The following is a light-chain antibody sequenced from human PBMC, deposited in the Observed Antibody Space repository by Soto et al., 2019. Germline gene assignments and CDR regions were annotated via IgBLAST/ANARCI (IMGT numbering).Light chain of an antibody. Sequence: DIQMTQSPSTLSGSVGDKVTITCRASQTISSWLAWYQQKPGKAPKLLIYKASTLKSGVPSRFSGSGPGTEFTLMISSLQPEDFAVYYCQQYGSSPPITFGQGTRLEI. CDR3: QQYGSSPPIT. V-gene: IGKV1-5*03. CDR1: QTISSW. J-gene: IGKJ5*01. CDR2: KAS.